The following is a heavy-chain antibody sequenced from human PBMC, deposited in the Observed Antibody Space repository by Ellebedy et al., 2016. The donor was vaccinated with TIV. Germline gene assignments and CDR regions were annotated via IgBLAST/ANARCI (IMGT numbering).Heavy chain of an antibody. J-gene: IGHJ4*02. Sequence: AASVKVSCKASGYTFTSDGINWVRQASGQGLEWMGWINPYNGNANYAQRFQGRVTMTTDTSTSTAFLDLRSLRSDDTAVYYCARGLEAGTIDYWGQGTLVTVSP. CDR1: GYTFTSDG. D-gene: IGHD6-19*01. CDR2: INPYNGNA. V-gene: IGHV1-18*04. CDR3: ARGLEAGTIDY.